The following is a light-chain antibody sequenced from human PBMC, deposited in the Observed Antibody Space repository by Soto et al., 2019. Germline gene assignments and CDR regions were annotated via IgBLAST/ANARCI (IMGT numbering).Light chain of an antibody. CDR2: AAS. Sequence: IQMTQSPASLSPAVGDRVTVTCRASQSISSYLNWYQQKPGTAPKPRIYAASSLQSGVPSRFSGSGSGTDFTLTISSMQPEDFATYYCQQSYSTWTFGQGTKVDIK. CDR1: QSISSY. CDR3: QQSYSTWT. V-gene: IGKV1-39*01. J-gene: IGKJ1*01.